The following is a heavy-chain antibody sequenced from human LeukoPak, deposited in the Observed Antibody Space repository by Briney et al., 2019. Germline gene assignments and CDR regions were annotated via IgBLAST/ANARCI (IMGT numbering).Heavy chain of an antibody. Sequence: PGGSLRLSCAASGFTVSSNYMSWVCQAPGKGLEWVSLIYSGGSTYYADSVKGRFTISRDNSRNTLYLQMNSLRAEDTAVYYCARDSWAVAGLYYWGQGTLVTVSS. D-gene: IGHD6-19*01. CDR3: ARDSWAVAGLYY. CDR1: GFTVSSNY. V-gene: IGHV3-66*01. J-gene: IGHJ4*02. CDR2: IYSGGST.